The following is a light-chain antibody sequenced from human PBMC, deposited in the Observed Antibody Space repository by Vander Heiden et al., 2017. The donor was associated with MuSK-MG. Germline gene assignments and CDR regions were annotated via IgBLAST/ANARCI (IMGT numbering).Light chain of an antibody. J-gene: IGKJ2*01. V-gene: IGKV4-1*01. CDR3: QQDDSPPYT. Sequence: DIVMTQSPDSLAVSLGERATINCKSSQSVLYNSNNKNYLAWYQQKPGQPPKLLIYWASTRESGVPDRFRGSGSGTAFTLTISSLQAEDVAVYYCQQDDSPPYTFGQGTKLEIK. CDR1: QSVLYNSNNKNY. CDR2: WAS.